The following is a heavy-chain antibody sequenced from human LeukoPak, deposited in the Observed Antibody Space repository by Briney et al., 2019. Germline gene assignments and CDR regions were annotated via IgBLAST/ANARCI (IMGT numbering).Heavy chain of an antibody. CDR1: GYTFTSYG. J-gene: IGHJ4*02. CDR3: ARDRSQNYDSSGYYSY. V-gene: IGHV1-18*01. CDR2: ISAYSGNT. Sequence: ASVKVSCKASGYTFTSYGISWGRQAPGQGLEWMGWISAYSGNTNYAQKLQGRVTMTTDTSTSTAYMELRSLRSDDTAVYYCARDRSQNYDSSGYYSYWGQGTLVTVSS. D-gene: IGHD3-22*01.